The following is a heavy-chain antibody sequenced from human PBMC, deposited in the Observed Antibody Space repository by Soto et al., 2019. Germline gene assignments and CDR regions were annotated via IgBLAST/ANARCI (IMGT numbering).Heavy chain of an antibody. D-gene: IGHD2-15*01. CDR1: GGTFRSYT. Sequence: ASVKVSCKASGGTFRSYTISWVRQAPGQGLEWMGRTIPILGIANYAQKFQGRVTITADKSTSTAYMELSSLRSEDTAVYYCASLGEKVAGKRDYSYMDVWGKGTTVTVSS. V-gene: IGHV1-69*02. J-gene: IGHJ6*03. CDR2: TIPILGIA. CDR3: ASLGEKVAGKRDYSYMDV.